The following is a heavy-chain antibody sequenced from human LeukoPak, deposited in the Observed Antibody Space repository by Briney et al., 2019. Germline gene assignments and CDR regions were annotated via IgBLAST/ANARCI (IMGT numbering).Heavy chain of an antibody. CDR3: ASGVTTVNDAFDI. CDR1: GGSISSGGYY. Sequence: SETLSLTCTVSGGSISSGGYYWGWSRQHPGKGLEWIGYIYYSGSTYYNPSLKSRVTISVDTSKNQFSLKLSSVTAADTDVYYCASGVTTVNDAFDIWGQGTMVTVSS. J-gene: IGHJ3*02. V-gene: IGHV4-31*03. CDR2: IYYSGST. D-gene: IGHD4-17*01.